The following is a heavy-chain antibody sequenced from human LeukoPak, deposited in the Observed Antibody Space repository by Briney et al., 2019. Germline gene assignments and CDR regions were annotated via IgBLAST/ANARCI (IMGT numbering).Heavy chain of an antibody. CDR1: GGTFSSYA. J-gene: IGHJ6*02. CDR2: ITPSLATA. Sequence: AASVKVSCKASGGTFSSYAISWVRQAPGHGFEWMGGITPSLATANYAQKFQGRVTITADESTSTAYMELSSLRSEDTAVYYCAMRRVRNDILTGYTYYYYYYGMDVWGQGTTVTVSS. CDR3: AMRRVRNDILTGYTYYYYYYGMDV. D-gene: IGHD3-9*01. V-gene: IGHV1-69*01.